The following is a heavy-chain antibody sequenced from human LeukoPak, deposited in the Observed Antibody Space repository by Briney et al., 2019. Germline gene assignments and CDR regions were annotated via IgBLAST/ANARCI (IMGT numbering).Heavy chain of an antibody. Sequence: SETLSLTCTVSGGSISSSSYYWGWIRQPPGKGLEWIGSIYYSGSTYYNPSLKSRVTISVDTSKNQFSLKLSSVTAADTAVYYCARQLLGGGDGYGDYVSYYYMDVWGKGTTVTVSS. J-gene: IGHJ6*03. CDR1: GGSISSSSYY. CDR2: IYYSGST. D-gene: IGHD4-17*01. V-gene: IGHV4-39*01. CDR3: ARQLLGGGDGYGDYVSYYYMDV.